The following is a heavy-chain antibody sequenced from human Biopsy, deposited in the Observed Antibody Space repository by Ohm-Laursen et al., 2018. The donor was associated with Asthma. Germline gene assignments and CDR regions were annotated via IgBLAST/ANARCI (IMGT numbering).Heavy chain of an antibody. CDR2: ITDTSRYI. CDR3: ARDGPELPTELDY. CDR1: GFTFSHYS. V-gene: IGHV3-21*01. J-gene: IGHJ4*02. Sequence: GSLRPSCAASGFTFSHYSMNWVRQAPGKGLEWVSSITDTSRYIKYADSVKGRFTISRDNAKNSLYLQMNSLRAEDTAVYYCARDGPELPTELDYWGPGTLVTVSS. D-gene: IGHD1-14*01.